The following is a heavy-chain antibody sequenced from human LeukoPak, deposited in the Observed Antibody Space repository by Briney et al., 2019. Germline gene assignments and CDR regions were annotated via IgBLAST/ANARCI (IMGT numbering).Heavy chain of an antibody. CDR1: GFTLSYNN. Sequence: PGGSLRLSCAASGFTLSYNNMNWVRQAPGKGLEWVSSISSSSSYIYFADSVKGRFTVSRDNAKNSLYLQMNSLRAEDTALYYCASGGIYYGAAFDFWGQGTLVTVSS. CDR3: ASGGIYYGAAFDF. J-gene: IGHJ4*02. CDR2: ISSSSSYI. V-gene: IGHV3-21*04. D-gene: IGHD1-26*01.